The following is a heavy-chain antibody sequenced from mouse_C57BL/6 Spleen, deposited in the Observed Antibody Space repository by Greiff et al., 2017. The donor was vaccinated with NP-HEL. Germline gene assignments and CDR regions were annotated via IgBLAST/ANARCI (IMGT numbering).Heavy chain of an antibody. CDR1: GYTFTSYW. CDR3: ARGGDYYGSSPGFAY. D-gene: IGHD1-1*01. J-gene: IGHJ3*01. CDR2: IHPNSGST. V-gene: IGHV1-64*01. Sequence: QVHVKQPGAELVKPGASVKLSCKASGYTFTSYWMHWVKQRPGQGLEWIGMIHPNSGSTNYNEKFKSKATLTVDKSSSTAYMQLSSLTSEDSAVYYCARGGDYYGSSPGFAYWGQGTLVTVSA.